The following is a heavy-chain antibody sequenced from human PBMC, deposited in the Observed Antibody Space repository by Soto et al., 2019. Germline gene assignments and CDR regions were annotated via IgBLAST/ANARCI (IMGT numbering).Heavy chain of an antibody. J-gene: IGHJ5*02. Sequence: PSETLSLTCAVYGGSFSGYYWSWIRQPPGKGVVWIGEINHSGSTNSHPTLKSRVTIPVDTSKNQFSLKLSSVTAADTAVYYCVRTRSQLNWFDPWGQGTLVTVPQ. D-gene: IGHD2-2*01. CDR3: VRTRSQLNWFDP. CDR2: INHSGST. V-gene: IGHV4-34*01. CDR1: GGSFSGYY.